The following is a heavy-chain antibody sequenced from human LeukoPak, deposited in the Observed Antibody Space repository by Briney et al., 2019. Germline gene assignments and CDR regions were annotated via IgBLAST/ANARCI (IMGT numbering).Heavy chain of an antibody. CDR2: NIPISGRA. CDR1: GDTFSSYA. J-gene: IGHJ4*02. V-gene: IGHV1-69*13. Sequence: TVKLSYKASGDTFSSYAISWVRQAPGQGLEWMGVNIPISGRANYAKKFQGRVRITAGESTSRACMELSRMRSEDTAVYYCASWPRESRYQLLDYWGQGTLVTVSS. CDR3: ASWPRESRYQLLDY. D-gene: IGHD2-2*01.